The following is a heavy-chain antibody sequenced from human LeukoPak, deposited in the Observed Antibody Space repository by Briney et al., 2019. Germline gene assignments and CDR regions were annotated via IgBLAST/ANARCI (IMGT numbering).Heavy chain of an antibody. CDR2: IYHTGST. Sequence: PSQTLSITCAVSGGSISSSGYSWSWIRQPPGRGLEWIGFIYHTGSTYYNPSLKSRVTISVDRSKNQFSLKLSSVTAADTAVYYCASIPHSYGDYFDYWGQGTLVTVSS. CDR3: ASIPHSYGDYFDY. D-gene: IGHD4-17*01. J-gene: IGHJ4*02. V-gene: IGHV4-30-2*01. CDR1: GGSISSSGYS.